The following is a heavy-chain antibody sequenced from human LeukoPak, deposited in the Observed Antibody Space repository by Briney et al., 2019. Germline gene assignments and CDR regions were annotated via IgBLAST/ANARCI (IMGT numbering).Heavy chain of an antibody. CDR3: ARVPLLKATAAFDI. Sequence: ASVKVSCKASGYTFTSYAMHWVRQAPGQRLEWMGWINAGNGNTKYSQKFQGRVTITRDTSASTAYMELSSLRSEDTAVYYCARVPLLKATAAFDIWGQGTMVTVSS. CDR1: GYTFTSYA. J-gene: IGHJ3*02. D-gene: IGHD5-12*01. V-gene: IGHV1-3*01. CDR2: INAGNGNT.